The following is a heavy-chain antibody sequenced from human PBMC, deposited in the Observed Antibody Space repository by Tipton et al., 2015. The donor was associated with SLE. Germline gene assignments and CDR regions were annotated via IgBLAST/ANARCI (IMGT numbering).Heavy chain of an antibody. J-gene: IGHJ4*02. CDR1: GGSISSYY. CDR3: ARTIFLGIFSPEYYFDY. Sequence: TLSLTCTVSGGSISSYYWSWIRQPPGKGLEWIGYIYYSGSTNYNPSLKSRVTISVDTSKNQFSLKLSSVTAADTAVYYCARTIFLGIFSPEYYFDYWGQGTLVTVSS. V-gene: IGHV4-59*01. CDR2: IYYSGST. D-gene: IGHD3-3*01.